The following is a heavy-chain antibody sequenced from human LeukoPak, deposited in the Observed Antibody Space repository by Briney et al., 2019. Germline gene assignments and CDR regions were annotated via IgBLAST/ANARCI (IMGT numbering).Heavy chain of an antibody. D-gene: IGHD5-18*01. CDR3: AREVDSAMVNAFDF. CDR2: VSGYNGNT. Sequence: ASVKVSCKASGYTFTYYGINWVRLAPGQGLEWMGWVSGYNGNTRYAQNFQGRLTLTTDTSTNIAYMELMRLRSDDTAVYYCAREVDSAMVNAFDFWGQGTLVTVPS. V-gene: IGHV1-18*01. J-gene: IGHJ3*01. CDR1: GYTFTYYG.